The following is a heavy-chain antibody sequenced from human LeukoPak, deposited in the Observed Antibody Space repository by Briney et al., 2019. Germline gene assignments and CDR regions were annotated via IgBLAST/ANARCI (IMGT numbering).Heavy chain of an antibody. D-gene: IGHD4-17*01. V-gene: IGHV3-23*01. J-gene: IGHJ4*02. CDR2: ISGSGGST. CDR3: AKGRGYGDYVGCLYY. Sequence: PGRSLRLSCAASGFTFSSYAMSWVRQAPGKGLEWVSAISGSGGSTYYADSVKGRFTISRDNSKNTLYLQMNSLRAEDTAVYYCAKGRGYGDYVGCLYYWGQGTLVTVSS. CDR1: GFTFSSYA.